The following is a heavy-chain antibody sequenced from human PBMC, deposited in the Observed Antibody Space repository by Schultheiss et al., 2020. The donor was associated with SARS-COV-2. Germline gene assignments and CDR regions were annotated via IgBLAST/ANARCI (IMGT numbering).Heavy chain of an antibody. CDR2: ISGGGGST. CDR1: GFTFSNYA. J-gene: IGHJ4*02. CDR3: ARDPGAYSSSWYSQEDY. D-gene: IGHD6-13*01. V-gene: IGHV3-23*01. Sequence: GGSLRLSCAASGFTFSNYAMSWVRQAPGKGLEWVSSISGGGGSTYYANSVRGRFTISRDNSKNSLYLQMNSLRAEDTAVYYCARDPGAYSSSWYSQEDYWGQGTLVTVSS.